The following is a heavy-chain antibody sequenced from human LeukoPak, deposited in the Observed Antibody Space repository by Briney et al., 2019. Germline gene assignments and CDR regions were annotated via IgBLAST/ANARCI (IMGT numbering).Heavy chain of an antibody. CDR3: ASGPRIATRPLYYFDY. J-gene: IGHJ4*02. CDR1: GYTFTGYY. CDR2: INPDSGGT. D-gene: IGHD6-6*01. Sequence: ASVKVSCKASGYTFTGYYLHWVRQAPGQGLEWMGWINPDSGGTGYAQKSQGRVTMTRDTSITTASMELTRLRSDDTGVYYCASGPRIATRPLYYFDYWGQGTLVTVSS. V-gene: IGHV1-2*02.